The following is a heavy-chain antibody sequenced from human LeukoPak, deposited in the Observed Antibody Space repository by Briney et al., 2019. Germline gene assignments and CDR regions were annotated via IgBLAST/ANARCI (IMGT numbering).Heavy chain of an antibody. CDR1: GFTFSSYA. CDR2: ISGSGDST. Sequence: GGSLRLSCAASGFTFSSYAMSWVRQAPGKGLDWVSAISGSGDSTYYADSVKGRFTISRDNSKNTLYLQMNRLRAEDTAIYYCAKDSRSSGWYNWFDPWGQGTLVTVSS. CDR3: AKDSRSSGWYNWFDP. J-gene: IGHJ5*02. D-gene: IGHD6-19*01. V-gene: IGHV3-23*01.